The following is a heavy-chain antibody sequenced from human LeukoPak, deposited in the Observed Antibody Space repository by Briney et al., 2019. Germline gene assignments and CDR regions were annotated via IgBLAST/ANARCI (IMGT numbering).Heavy chain of an antibody. V-gene: IGHV4-39*01. D-gene: IGHD3-10*01. CDR1: GGSISSGGYY. CDR3: ARQLLWFGEFEGEYYFDY. Sequence: SETLSLTCTVSGGSISSGGYYWSWIRQHPGKGLEWIGYIYYSGSTYYNPSLKSRVTISVDTSKNQFSLKLSSVTAADTAVYYCARQLLWFGEFEGEYYFDYWGQGTLVTVSS. CDR2: IYYSGST. J-gene: IGHJ4*02.